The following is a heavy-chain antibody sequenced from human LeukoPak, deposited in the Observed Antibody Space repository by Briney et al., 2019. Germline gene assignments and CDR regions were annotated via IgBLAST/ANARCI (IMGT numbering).Heavy chain of an antibody. D-gene: IGHD1-1*01. CDR2: IKEDGTET. CDR1: GFMFSSNW. V-gene: IGHV3-7*03. CDR3: AKVHGVPY. J-gene: IGHJ4*02. Sequence: GGSLRLSCAASGFMFSSNWMSWVRLAPGKGLEWVANIKEDGTETYYVDSVKGRFTISRDNAKNSLYLQMNSLRVEDTAVYYCAKVHGVPYWGQGTLVTVSS.